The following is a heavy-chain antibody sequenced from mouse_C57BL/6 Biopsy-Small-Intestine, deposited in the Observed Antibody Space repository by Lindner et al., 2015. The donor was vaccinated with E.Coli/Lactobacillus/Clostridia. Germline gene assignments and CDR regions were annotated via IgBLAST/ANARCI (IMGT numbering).Heavy chain of an antibody. CDR3: ARQNDGYSD. CDR2: ISSGGFYT. CDR1: GFTFSSYG. J-gene: IGHJ2*01. D-gene: IGHD2-3*01. V-gene: IGHV5-6*01. Sequence: VQLQESGGDLVKPGGSLKLSCAASGFTFSSYGMSWVRQTPDKRLEWVATISSGGFYTYYPDSVKGRFTISRDNAKNTLYLQMSSLKSEDTAMYYCARQNDGYSDWGQGTTVTVSS.